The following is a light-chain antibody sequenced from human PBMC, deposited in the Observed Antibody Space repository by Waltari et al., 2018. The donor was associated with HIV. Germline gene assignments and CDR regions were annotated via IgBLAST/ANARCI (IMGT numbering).Light chain of an antibody. V-gene: IGLV1-40*01. CDR1: SSNIGAGYD. CDR3: QSYDSSLSGWV. J-gene: IGLJ3*02. Sequence: QSVLTQPPSVSGAPGQRVTIYCTGSSSNIGAGYDVHWYQQLPGTAPKLLIYGNSNRPSRVPGRFSGSKSGTSASLAITGLQAEDEADYYGQSYDSSLSGWVFGGGTKLTVL. CDR2: GNS.